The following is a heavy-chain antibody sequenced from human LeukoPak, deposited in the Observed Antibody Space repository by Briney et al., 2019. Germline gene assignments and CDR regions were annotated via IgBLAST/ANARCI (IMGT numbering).Heavy chain of an antibody. J-gene: IGHJ4*02. CDR3: TSSFGQLSFFDY. CDR1: GFTFSSYG. CDR2: IRGKAYGATT. Sequence: GGSPRLSCASSGFTFSSYGMSWVRQAPGKGLEGVGFIRGKAYGATTEYAASVKGRFTISRDDSKSIAYLQMNSLKTEDTAVYYCTSSFGQLSFFDYWGQGTLVTVSS. V-gene: IGHV3-49*04. D-gene: IGHD3-10*01.